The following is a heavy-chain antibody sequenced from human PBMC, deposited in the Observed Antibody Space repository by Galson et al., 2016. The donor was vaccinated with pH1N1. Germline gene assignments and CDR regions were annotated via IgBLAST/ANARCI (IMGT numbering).Heavy chain of an antibody. J-gene: IGHJ4*02. D-gene: IGHD6-19*01. CDR1: AYLISSRCY. Sequence: ESLSLTCDVSAYLISSRCYWGWIRQPPGKGLEWIGSIYHNGDTNRSPSLKSRLTISVDTSKNQFSLKLSSVTAADTAIYYCVRHLARPGSGIRNDPFDFWAQGTLVTVSS. CDR3: VRHLARPGSGIRNDPFDF. CDR2: IYHNGDT. V-gene: IGHV4-38-2*01.